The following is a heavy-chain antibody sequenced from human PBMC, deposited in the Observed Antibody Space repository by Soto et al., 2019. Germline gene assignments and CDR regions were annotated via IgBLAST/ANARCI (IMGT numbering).Heavy chain of an antibody. CDR1: GGSISSYY. CDR2: VYYSGST. CDR3: AREYSRPYYFDY. D-gene: IGHD2-21*01. V-gene: IGHV4-59*01. Sequence: SETLSLTCTVSGGSISSYYWSWIRQPPGKGLEWIGYVYYSGSTYYNPSLKSRVTISVDTSKNQFSLRLNSVTAADTAVYYCAREYSRPYYFDYWGQGTLVTVSS. J-gene: IGHJ4*02.